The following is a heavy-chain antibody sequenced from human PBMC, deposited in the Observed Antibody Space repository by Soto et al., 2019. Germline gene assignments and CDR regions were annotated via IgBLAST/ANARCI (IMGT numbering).Heavy chain of an antibody. D-gene: IGHD5-18*01. CDR3: ARGGYGGTDALDF. CDR1: GVSISRSS. CDR2: VHYTGRP. J-gene: IGHJ4*02. Sequence: SETLSLTCTVSGVSISRSSWGWIRQPPGKELEWIGYVHYTGRPTYSPSLRSRVTISVDTSKNQLFLKLNSATTADTAVYFCARGGYGGTDALDFWGQGIQVTVSS. V-gene: IGHV4-59*12.